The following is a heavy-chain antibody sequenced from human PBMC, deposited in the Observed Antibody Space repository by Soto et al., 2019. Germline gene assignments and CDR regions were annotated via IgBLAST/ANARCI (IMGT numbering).Heavy chain of an antibody. D-gene: IGHD3-22*01. V-gene: IGHV3-21*01. CDR3: VRDYDDTSGYPYTFDM. CDR2: IGSRTSDI. Sequence: GGSLRLSCAASGFTLSRHTMNWVRQAPGKGLEWVSFIGSRTSDIYYADSVKGRFTISRDNAKNSLYLDLTRLRAEDTAVYFCVRDYDDTSGYPYTFDMWGQGTMVTVSS. J-gene: IGHJ3*02. CDR1: GFTLSRHT.